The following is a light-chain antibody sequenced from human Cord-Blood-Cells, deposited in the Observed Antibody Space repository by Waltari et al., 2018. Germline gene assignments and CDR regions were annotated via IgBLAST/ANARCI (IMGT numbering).Light chain of an antibody. CDR1: QDISNY. CDR2: DAS. V-gene: IGKV1-33*01. J-gene: IGKJ4*01. Sequence: DIQMTQSPSSLSASVGDRVTITGQASQDISNYLNWYQQKPGKAPKLLIYDASNLETGVPSRFSGIGSGTDFTFTISSLQPEDIATYYCQQYDNLPLTFGGGTKVEIK. CDR3: QQYDNLPLT.